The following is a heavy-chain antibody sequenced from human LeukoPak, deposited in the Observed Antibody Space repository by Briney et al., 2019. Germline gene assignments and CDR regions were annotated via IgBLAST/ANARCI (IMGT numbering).Heavy chain of an antibody. D-gene: IGHD3-10*01. Sequence: GASVKVSCKASGYTFTSYDINWVRQATGQGLEWMGWMNPNSGNTGYAQKFQGRVTITRNTSISTAYMELSSLRSEDTAVYYCARGTRITMVRGVTGYYYMYVWGKGTTVTVSS. V-gene: IGHV1-8*03. CDR3: ARGTRITMVRGVTGYYYMYV. CDR1: GYTFTSYD. J-gene: IGHJ6*03. CDR2: MNPNSGNT.